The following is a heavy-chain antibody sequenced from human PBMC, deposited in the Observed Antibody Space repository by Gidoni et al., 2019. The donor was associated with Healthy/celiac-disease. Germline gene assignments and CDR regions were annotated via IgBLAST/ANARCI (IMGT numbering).Heavy chain of an antibody. J-gene: IGHJ1*01. Sequence: QVQLQQWGAGLLKPSETLSLTCAVYGGSFSGYYWSWIRQPPGKGLEWIGEINHSGSTNYNPSLKSRVTISVDTSKNQFSLKLSSVTAADTAVYYCARGSRGYSYREYFQHWGQGTLVTVSS. D-gene: IGHD5-18*01. V-gene: IGHV4-34*01. CDR3: ARGSRGYSYREYFQH. CDR1: GGSFSGYY. CDR2: INHSGST.